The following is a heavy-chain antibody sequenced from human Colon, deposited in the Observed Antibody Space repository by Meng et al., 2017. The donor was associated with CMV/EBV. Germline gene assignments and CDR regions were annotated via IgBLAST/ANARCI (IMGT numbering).Heavy chain of an antibody. J-gene: IGHJ4*02. CDR3: ARETSGWSTGIDY. CDR2: ISYSGNT. CDR1: GGSVNSGSDY. V-gene: IGHV4-61*01. D-gene: IGHD6-19*01. Sequence: SETLSLTCNVSGGSVNSGSDYWTWLRPPPGKGLEWIGYISYSGNTNYNPSLKSRLTIEMDTSRNQFSLKLTSVSAAATAMYYCARETSGWSTGIDYWGQGTMVTVSS.